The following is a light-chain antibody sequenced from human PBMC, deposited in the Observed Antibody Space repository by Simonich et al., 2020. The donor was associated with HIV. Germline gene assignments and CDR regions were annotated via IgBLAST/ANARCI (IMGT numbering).Light chain of an antibody. J-gene: IGKJ3*01. Sequence: EIVMTPSPATLSVSPGERATLSCRARQSVSSTLAWDQQKPGQAPRLLIDGASTRATGIPARFSGGGSGTEFTLTISSMQSEDFAVYYCQQYGSSGFTFGPGTKVDIK. CDR3: QQYGSSGFT. CDR1: QSVSST. V-gene: IGKV3-15*01. CDR2: GAS.